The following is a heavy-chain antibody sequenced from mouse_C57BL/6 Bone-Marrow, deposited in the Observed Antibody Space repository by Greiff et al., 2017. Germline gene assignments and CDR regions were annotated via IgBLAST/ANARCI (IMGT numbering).Heavy chain of an antibody. D-gene: IGHD2-13*01. J-gene: IGHJ3*01. V-gene: IGHV14-4*01. CDR1: GFNFKDYY. CDR2: IDPGNGGT. Sequence: EVQLLESGAELVRPGASVKLSCTASGFNFKDYYMHWVKQRPEQGLEWIGWIDPGNGGTEYASKFQGKATITADTSSNTAYLQLSSLTSEDTAVYYCARWDDSRFAYWGQGTLVTVSA. CDR3: ARWDDSRFAY.